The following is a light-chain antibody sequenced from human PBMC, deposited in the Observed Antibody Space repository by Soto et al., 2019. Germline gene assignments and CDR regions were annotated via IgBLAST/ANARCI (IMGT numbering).Light chain of an antibody. CDR3: QQGFSTPIT. Sequence: DIQMTQSPSSLSASVRGRVTITCRASQNIGNYLNWYQQIPGKAPRLLISTASSLQSGVPSRFSGSRSGADFTLSISSLQPEDSATYYCQQGFSTPITFGQGTRLETK. J-gene: IGKJ5*01. V-gene: IGKV1-39*01. CDR2: TAS. CDR1: QNIGNY.